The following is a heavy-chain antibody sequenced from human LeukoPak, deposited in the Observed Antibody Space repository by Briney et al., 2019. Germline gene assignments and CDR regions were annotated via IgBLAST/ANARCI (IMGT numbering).Heavy chain of an antibody. CDR2: IYPGDSDT. V-gene: IGHV5-51*01. J-gene: IGHJ4*02. Sequence: GESLKISCKGSGYSFTSYWIGWVRQMPGKGLEWMGIIYPGDSDTRYSPSFQGQVTFSADKSISTAYLQWSSLKASDTAMYYCARRGYGFDQIHSDIPGVYFDYWGQGTLVTVSS. CDR3: ARRGYGFDQIHSDIPGVYFDY. CDR1: GYSFTSYW. D-gene: IGHD5-18*01.